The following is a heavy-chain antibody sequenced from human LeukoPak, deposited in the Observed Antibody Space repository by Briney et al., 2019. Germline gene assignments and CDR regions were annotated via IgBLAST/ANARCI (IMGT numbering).Heavy chain of an antibody. Sequence: GGSLRLSCAASGFTFSSYSMNWVRQAPGKGLEWVSSISSSSSYIYYADSVKGRFTISRDNAKNSLYLQMNSLRAEDTAVYYCARGSDYYGSGSYFIDAFGIWGQGTMVTVSS. CDR3: ARGSDYYGSGSYFIDAFGI. CDR2: ISSSSSYI. J-gene: IGHJ3*02. D-gene: IGHD3-10*01. V-gene: IGHV3-21*01. CDR1: GFTFSSYS.